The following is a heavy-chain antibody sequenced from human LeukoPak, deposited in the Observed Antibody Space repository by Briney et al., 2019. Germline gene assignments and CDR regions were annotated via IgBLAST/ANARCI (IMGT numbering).Heavy chain of an antibody. CDR1: GFTFSSYG. Sequence: GGSLRLSCAASGFTFSSYGMHWVRQAPGKGLKWVAFIRYDGSNKYYADSVKGRFTISRDNSKNTLYLQMNSLRAEDTAVYYCAKDIWAIAVAEPFDYWGQGTLVTVSS. CDR3: AKDIWAIAVAEPFDY. J-gene: IGHJ4*02. V-gene: IGHV3-30*02. CDR2: IRYDGSNK. D-gene: IGHD6-19*01.